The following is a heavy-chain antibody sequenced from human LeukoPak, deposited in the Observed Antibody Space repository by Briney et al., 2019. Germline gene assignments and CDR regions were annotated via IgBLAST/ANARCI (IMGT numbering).Heavy chain of an antibody. V-gene: IGHV3-30*18. CDR1: GFTFSSYG. CDR3: AKAPSTFTVTTLGGY. Sequence: PGGSLRLSCAASGFTFSSYGMHWVRQAPGKGLEWVAVISYDGSNKYYADSVKGRFTISRDNSKNTLYLQMNSLRAEDTAVYYCAKAPSTFTVTTLGGYWGQGTLVTVSS. D-gene: IGHD4-17*01. J-gene: IGHJ4*02. CDR2: ISYDGSNK.